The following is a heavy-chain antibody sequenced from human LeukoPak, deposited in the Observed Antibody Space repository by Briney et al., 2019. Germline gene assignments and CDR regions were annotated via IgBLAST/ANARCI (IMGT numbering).Heavy chain of an antibody. V-gene: IGHV3-21*01. Sequence: GGSLRLSCAASGFTFSSYSMNWVRQAPGKGLEWVSSISSSSSYIYYADSVKGRFTISRDNAKNSLYLQMNSLRAEGTAVYYCARSYYYGSGSYFALDYWGQGTLVTVSS. J-gene: IGHJ4*02. D-gene: IGHD3-10*01. CDR2: ISSSSSYI. CDR3: ARSYYYGSGSYFALDY. CDR1: GFTFSSYS.